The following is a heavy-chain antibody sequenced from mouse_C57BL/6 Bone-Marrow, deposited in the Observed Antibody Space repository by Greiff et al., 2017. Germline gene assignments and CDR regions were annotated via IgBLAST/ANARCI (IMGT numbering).Heavy chain of an antibody. J-gene: IGHJ2*01. Sequence: QVQLQQPGAELVKPGASVKLSCKASGYTFTSYWMQWVKQRPGQGLEWIGEIDPSDSYTNYNQKFKGKATLTVDTSSSTAYMQLSSLTAEDSAVXSCASLYYFDYWGQGTTLTVSS. CDR3: ASLYYFDY. V-gene: IGHV1-50*01. CDR1: GYTFTSYW. CDR2: IDPSDSYT.